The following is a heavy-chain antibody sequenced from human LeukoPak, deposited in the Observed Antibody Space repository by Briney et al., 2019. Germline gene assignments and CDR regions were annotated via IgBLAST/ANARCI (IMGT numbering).Heavy chain of an antibody. V-gene: IGHV3-23*01. Sequence: GGSLRLSCAASGFTFSSYGMSWVRQAPGKGLEWVSAISGSGGSTYYADSVKGRFTISRDNSKNTLYLQMNSLRAEDTAVYYCARRGYGSGWPNLDYWGQGTLVTVSS. CDR1: GFTFSSYG. D-gene: IGHD6-19*01. CDR3: ARRGYGSGWPNLDY. CDR2: ISGSGGST. J-gene: IGHJ4*02.